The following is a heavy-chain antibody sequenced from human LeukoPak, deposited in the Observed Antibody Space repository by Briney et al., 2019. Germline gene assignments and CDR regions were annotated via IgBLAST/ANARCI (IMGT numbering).Heavy chain of an antibody. V-gene: IGHV4-34*01. D-gene: IGHD2-15*01. CDR1: VGSFCGYY. CDR2: INQSGST. CDR3: ARATIDIVVVVAARNWFDP. J-gene: IGHJ5*02. Sequence: KASETLSLGCSGYVGSFCGYYWARIRWPPGKVLGWIGDINQSGSTNYNPSLKSRVTISVDTSKNQFTLKLSSVTAADTAVYYCARATIDIVVVVAARNWFDPWGQGTLVTVSS.